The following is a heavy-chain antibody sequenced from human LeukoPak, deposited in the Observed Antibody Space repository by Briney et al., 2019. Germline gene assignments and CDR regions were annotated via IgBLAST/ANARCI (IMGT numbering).Heavy chain of an antibody. J-gene: IGHJ3*02. CDR1: GHTFTAYY. D-gene: IGHD1/OR15-1a*01. Sequence: GASVKVSCKASGHTFTAYYTHWIRQAPGQGLEWMGWTNPTSGGTNYAQKFQGRVTMTRDTSISTAYMELKRLRSDDTAVYYCARWGPNNAFDIWGQGTMVTVSS. V-gene: IGHV1-2*02. CDR2: TNPTSGGT. CDR3: ARWGPNNAFDI.